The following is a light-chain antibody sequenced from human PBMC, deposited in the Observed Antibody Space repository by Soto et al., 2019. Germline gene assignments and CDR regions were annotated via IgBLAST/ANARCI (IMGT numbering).Light chain of an antibody. CDR3: SSYTSGSPYV. CDR2: DVS. V-gene: IGLV2-14*01. J-gene: IGLJ1*01. Sequence: QSALTQPASVSGSPGQSITISCTGTSSDVGGYNYVSWYQQHPGKAPKLMIYDVSNRPSGVSNRFSGSKSGNTASLTISGLQAEDEAVYYCSSYTSGSPYVFGTGTKLTVL. CDR1: SSDVGGYNY.